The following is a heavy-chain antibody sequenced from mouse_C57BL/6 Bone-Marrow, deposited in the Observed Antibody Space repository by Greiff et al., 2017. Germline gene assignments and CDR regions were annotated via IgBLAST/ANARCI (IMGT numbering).Heavy chain of an antibody. CDR3: ARSLKTAHATPCYDKDD. CDR1: GYTFTDYS. V-gene: IGHV1-76*01. J-gene: IGHJ4*01. CDR2: IYPGSGNT. Sequence: VKLQQSGAELVRPGASVKLSCKASGYTFTDYSINWVKQTPGQGLEWIARIYPGSGNTYYNEKFKGKAPLPAEKSSSTPYMQLSRLTSDASVILFWARSLKTAHATPCYDKDDWGKGTTVTVSS. D-gene: IGHD3-2*02.